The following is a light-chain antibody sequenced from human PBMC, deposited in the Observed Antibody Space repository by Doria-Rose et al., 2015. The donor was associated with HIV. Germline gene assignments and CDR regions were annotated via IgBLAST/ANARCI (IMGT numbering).Light chain of an antibody. CDR3: HQYGTSWT. J-gene: IGKJ1*01. V-gene: IGKV3-20*01. Sequence: TQSPGTLSLSPGERATLSCRASQSFSSTYLAWYQQKPGQAHSLLIYDGSARATGIPDRFSASGSGTDFTRTISRLEPEDFALYYCHQYGTSWTFGQGTKVEI. CDR2: DGS. CDR1: QSFSSTY.